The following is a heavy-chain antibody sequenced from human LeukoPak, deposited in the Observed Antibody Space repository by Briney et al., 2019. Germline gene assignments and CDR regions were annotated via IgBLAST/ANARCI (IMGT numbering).Heavy chain of an antibody. J-gene: IGHJ4*02. D-gene: IGHD2-2*01. Sequence: ASVKVSCKASGGTFSSYAISWVRQAPGQELEWMGGIIPIFGTANYAQKFQGRVTITADESTSTAYMELSSLRSEDTALYYCARTLNYCSSTSCTWDPVGYWGQGTLVTVSS. CDR2: IIPIFGTA. CDR1: GGTFSSYA. CDR3: ARTLNYCSSTSCTWDPVGY. V-gene: IGHV1-69*01.